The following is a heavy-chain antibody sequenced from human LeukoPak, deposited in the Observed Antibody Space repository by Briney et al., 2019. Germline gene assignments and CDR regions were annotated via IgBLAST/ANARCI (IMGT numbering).Heavy chain of an antibody. V-gene: IGHV3-23*01. D-gene: IGHD6-13*01. J-gene: IGHJ3*02. CDR2: ISGSGGST. CDR1: GFTFSSYA. Sequence: PGGSLRLSCAASGFTFSSYAMSWVRQAPGKGLEWVSAISGSGGSTYYADSVKGRFTISRDNSKNTLYLQMNSLRAEDTAVYYCAKDRSIAAAGTMAFDIWGQGTMVTVSS. CDR3: AKDRSIAAAGTMAFDI.